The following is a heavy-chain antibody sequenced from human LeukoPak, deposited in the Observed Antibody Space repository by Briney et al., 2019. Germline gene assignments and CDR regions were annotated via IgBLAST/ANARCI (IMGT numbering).Heavy chain of an antibody. CDR3: ARVLGTSWPNNWFDP. Sequence: ASVTVSCKASGGTFTSYAISWVRQAPGQGLEWMGGIIPIFGTANYAQKFQGRVTITTDESTSTAYMELSSLRSEDTAVYYCARVLGTSWPNNWFDPWGQGTLVTVSS. CDR1: GGTFTSYA. J-gene: IGHJ5*02. D-gene: IGHD2-2*01. V-gene: IGHV1-69*05. CDR2: IIPIFGTA.